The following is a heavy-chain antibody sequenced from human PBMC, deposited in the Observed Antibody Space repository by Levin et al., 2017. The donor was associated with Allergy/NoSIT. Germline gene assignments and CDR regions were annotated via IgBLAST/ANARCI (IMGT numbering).Heavy chain of an antibody. CDR3: VGSNYGAKLDDY. Sequence: SCAASVFPFLLSFLPFFLPFPFPGREGVARMNGDGRNRRYAASVKGRFTISRDNAKNTLDLQMNSLRVEDTAMYYCVGSNYGAKLDDYWGQGTLVTVSS. J-gene: IGHJ4*02. CDR1: VFPFLLSF. V-gene: IGHV3-74*01. D-gene: IGHD4/OR15-4a*01. CDR2: MNGDGRNR.